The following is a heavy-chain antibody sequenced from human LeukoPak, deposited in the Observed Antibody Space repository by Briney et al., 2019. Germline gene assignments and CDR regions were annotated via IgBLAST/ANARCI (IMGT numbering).Heavy chain of an antibody. CDR3: ARDGGDYAYMDV. V-gene: IGHV4-34*01. D-gene: IGHD3-10*01. Sequence: GSLRLSCTASGFTFGDYAMSWIRQPPGKGLEWIGEINHSGSTYYNPSLKSRVTISVDTSKNQFSLELSSVTAADTAVYYCARDGGDYAYMDVWGKGTTVTVSS. CDR2: INHSGST. J-gene: IGHJ6*03. CDR1: GFTFGDYA.